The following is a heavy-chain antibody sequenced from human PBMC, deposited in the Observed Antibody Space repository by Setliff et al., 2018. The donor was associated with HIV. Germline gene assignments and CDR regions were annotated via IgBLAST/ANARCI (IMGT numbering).Heavy chain of an antibody. CDR1: GHTFNNYD. CDR3: ASGKGVGGVIITGGLDV. D-gene: IGHD3-10*01. V-gene: IGHV1-8*01. Sequence: GASVKVSCKPSGHTFNNYDIHWVRRATGQGLEWMGWMNPNTGVAGYALKFHGRVTMTRDTSISTVYMELSSLTSEDTAVYWCASGKGVGGVIITGGLDVWGKGTTVTVSS. J-gene: IGHJ6*04. CDR2: MNPNTGVA.